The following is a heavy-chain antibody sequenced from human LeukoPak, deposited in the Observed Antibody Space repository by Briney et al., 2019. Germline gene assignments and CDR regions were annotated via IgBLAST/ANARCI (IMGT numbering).Heavy chain of an antibody. Sequence: AESLKISCKGTGYSFTSYWIGWVSQMPGKGLERMGIIYPGDSDTRYSPSFQGQVTISADKSISTAYLQWSSLKASDTAMYYCARSPQVSSSWYWVAYWGQGTLVTVSS. CDR3: ARSPQVSSSWYWVAY. J-gene: IGHJ4*02. CDR2: IYPGDSDT. CDR1: GYSFTSYW. D-gene: IGHD6-13*01. V-gene: IGHV5-51*01.